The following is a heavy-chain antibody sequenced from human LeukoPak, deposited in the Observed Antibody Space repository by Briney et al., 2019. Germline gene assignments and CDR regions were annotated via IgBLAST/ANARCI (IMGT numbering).Heavy chain of an antibody. J-gene: IGHJ4*02. V-gene: IGHV4-4*07. CDR3: AREQGTGTSSRYFDY. D-gene: IGHD1-1*01. CDR1: GGSIRSYY. CDR2: IYTSGST. Sequence: PSETLSLTCTVSGGSIRSYYWSWIRQPAGNGLEWIGRIYTSGSTNYNPSLKSRVTMSVDTSKNQFSLKLNSVTAADTAVYYCAREQGTGTSSRYFDYWGQGTLVTVSS.